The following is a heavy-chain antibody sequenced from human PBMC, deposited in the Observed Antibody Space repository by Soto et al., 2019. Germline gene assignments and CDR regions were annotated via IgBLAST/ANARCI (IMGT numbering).Heavy chain of an antibody. CDR2: IRSSGGGT. D-gene: IGHD3-22*01. CDR1: GFTFSSYA. V-gene: IGHV3-23*01. Sequence: GGSLRFSCAASGFTFSSYAMSWARQAPGKGLVWVSTIRSSGGGTYYADSVKGRFTISRDNSKNTLYLQMNSLRAEDTAQYYCARELLTSSGNDYWGKGTLVTVSS. CDR3: ARELLTSSGNDY. J-gene: IGHJ4*02.